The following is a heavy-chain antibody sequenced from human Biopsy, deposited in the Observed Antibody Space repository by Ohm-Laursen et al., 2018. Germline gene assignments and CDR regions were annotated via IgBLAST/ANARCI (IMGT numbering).Heavy chain of an antibody. Sequence: SLRLSCSAPGFTFDDYGMHWARQAPGKGLEWVSLISWYGRTRYYADSVKGRFTISRDNSKNYLYLQMNSLRLEDTALYFCARAFRGQYFYYYYGMDVWGQGTTVTVSS. V-gene: IGHV3-43D*04. J-gene: IGHJ6*02. CDR2: ISWYGRTR. CDR3: ARAFRGQYFYYYYGMDV. CDR1: GFTFDDYG. D-gene: IGHD3-9*01.